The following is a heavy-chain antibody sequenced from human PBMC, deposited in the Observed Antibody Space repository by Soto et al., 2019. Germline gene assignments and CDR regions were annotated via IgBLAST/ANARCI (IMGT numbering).Heavy chain of an antibody. CDR3: VRVRYNGEGLLPGGFSWFDP. Sequence: QVQLQESGPGLVKPSQTLSLTCTVSGGSISSGGYYWSWIRQRPGKGLEWIGYIYYTGSTFYNPSLKSRLTISVDTSKNQFSLRLSSVTAADTAVYSCVRVRYNGEGLLPGGFSWFDPWGPGTQVTVSS. CDR1: GGSISSGGYY. CDR2: IYYTGST. J-gene: IGHJ5*02. V-gene: IGHV4-31*03. D-gene: IGHD5-12*01.